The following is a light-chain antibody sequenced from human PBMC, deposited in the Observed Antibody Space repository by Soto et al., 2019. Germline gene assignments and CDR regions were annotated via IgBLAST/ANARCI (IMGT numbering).Light chain of an antibody. Sequence: EIVMTQSPATLSLSPGERAALSCRASQSINSELAWYQQKPGQPPRLLIYGASTRATGVPASFTGSESGSEFTLNISGLQSEDFAVYYCQQGHNWPLTFGQGTRLEI. J-gene: IGKJ2*01. CDR1: QSINSE. CDR3: QQGHNWPLT. CDR2: GAS. V-gene: IGKV3-15*01.